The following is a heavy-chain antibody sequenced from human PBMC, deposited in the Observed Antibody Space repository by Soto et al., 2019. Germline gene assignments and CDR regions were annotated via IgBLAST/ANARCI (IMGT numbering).Heavy chain of an antibody. Sequence: GGSLRLSCAASGFSFGSYAMTWVRQAPGKGLEWVSAINNNGGSTYYADSVKGRFTISRDNSRDTLFLQMNSLRVEDTALYYCAYNLPISGSPVWGQGTLVTVSS. CDR2: INNNGGST. V-gene: IGHV3-23*01. D-gene: IGHD5-12*01. CDR3: AYNLPISGSPV. CDR1: GFSFGSYA. J-gene: IGHJ4*02.